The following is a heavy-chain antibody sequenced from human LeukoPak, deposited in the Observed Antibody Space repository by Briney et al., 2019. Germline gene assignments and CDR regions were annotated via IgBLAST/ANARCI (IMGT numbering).Heavy chain of an antibody. CDR1: GFTFSSYA. V-gene: IGHV3-23*01. CDR3: AKRDQLGYDIYYFDY. D-gene: IGHD3-22*01. CDR2: ISGSGGST. Sequence: GGSLRLSCAASGFTFSSYAMSWVRQAPGKGLEWVSAISGSGGSTYCADSVKGRFTISRDNSKNTLYLQMNSLRAEDTAVYYCAKRDQLGYDIYYFDYWGQGTLVTVSS. J-gene: IGHJ4*02.